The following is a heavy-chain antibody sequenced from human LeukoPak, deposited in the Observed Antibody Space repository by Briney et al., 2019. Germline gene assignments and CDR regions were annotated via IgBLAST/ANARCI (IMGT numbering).Heavy chain of an antibody. CDR1: AGSLTNYF. CDR3: GIFMDVVPGTMS. V-gene: IGHV4-34*01. Sequence: PSETLSLTCGVYAGSLTNYFCHWIRQAPGKGLEWVGEISHGGITKHNPSLKSRVTMSQDTSKRQFSLRMSSMTAADTGVYYCGIFMDVVPGTMSWGLGTLVTVSS. D-gene: IGHD3-22*01. J-gene: IGHJ4*02. CDR2: ISHGGIT.